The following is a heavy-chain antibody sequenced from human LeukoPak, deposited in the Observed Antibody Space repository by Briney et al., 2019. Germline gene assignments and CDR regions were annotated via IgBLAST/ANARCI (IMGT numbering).Heavy chain of an antibody. CDR2: IRYDGANK. V-gene: IGHV3-30*02. CDR1: GFTFSNYG. CDR3: AKGGGHYVGAFDI. J-gene: IGHJ3*02. Sequence: PGGSLRLSCAASGFTFSNYGMHWVRQAPDKGLEWVAFIRYDGANKYYADSVKGRFIISRDNSKNTLYLQMNSLRAEDTAVYYCAKGGGHYVGAFDIWGQGTMVTVSS. D-gene: IGHD3-16*01.